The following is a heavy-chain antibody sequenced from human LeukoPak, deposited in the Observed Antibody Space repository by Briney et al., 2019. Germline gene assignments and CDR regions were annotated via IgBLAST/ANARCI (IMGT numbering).Heavy chain of an antibody. CDR3: AKVLGISWYKILDS. D-gene: IGHD6-13*01. V-gene: IGHV3-23*01. J-gene: IGHJ4*02. CDR1: GFTIYSYA. Sequence: GGSLRLSCEASGFTIYSYAMNWVRQAPGKGLEWVSTVTDSGDTYYADSVKGRFTILRDSSKNTLYLQLNRLRADDTAIYYCAKVLGISWYKILDSWGQGTLVTVSS. CDR2: VTDSGDT.